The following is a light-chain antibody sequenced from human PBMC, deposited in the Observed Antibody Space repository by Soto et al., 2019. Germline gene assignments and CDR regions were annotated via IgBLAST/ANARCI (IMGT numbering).Light chain of an antibody. CDR3: QQYAVSPIT. CDR1: QTVSKNY. Sequence: EIVMTQSPLTLSLSPGEGATLSCRASQTVSKNYLAWYQQQAGQAPRLVIYAASTRATGIPDRFSGSGSGTDFTLTISRLEPEDFAVFYCQQYAVSPITFGQGTRLEI. CDR2: AAS. V-gene: IGKV3-20*01. J-gene: IGKJ5*01.